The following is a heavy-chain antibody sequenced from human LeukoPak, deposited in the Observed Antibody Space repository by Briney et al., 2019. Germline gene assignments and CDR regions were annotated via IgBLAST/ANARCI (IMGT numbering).Heavy chain of an antibody. Sequence: GGSLRLSCAASGFTVSNNYMSWVRQAPGKGLEWVSLIYSGGSTYYADSVKGRFTISRDNSKNTLYLQMNSLRAEDTAVYYCARDQYFDWLGEWNYWGQGTLVTVSS. CDR3: ARDQYFDWLGEWNY. D-gene: IGHD3-9*01. CDR1: GFTVSNNY. CDR2: IYSGGST. J-gene: IGHJ4*02. V-gene: IGHV3-66*01.